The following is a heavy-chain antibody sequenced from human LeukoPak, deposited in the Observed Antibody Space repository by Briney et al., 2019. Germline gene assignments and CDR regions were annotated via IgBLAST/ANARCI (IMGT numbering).Heavy chain of an antibody. CDR1: GFTFSNAW. D-gene: IGHD3-16*01. J-gene: IGHJ4*02. CDR3: TTFSYVLDY. Sequence: PGGSLRLSCAASGFTFSNAWMNWVRQAPGKGLEWVARLKKKTDGGRTDYAAPVKGRFTISRDDSRNMLYLQMDSLKTEDTAIYYCTTFSYVLDYWGQGTLVTVSS. V-gene: IGHV3-15*01. CDR2: LKKKTDGGRT.